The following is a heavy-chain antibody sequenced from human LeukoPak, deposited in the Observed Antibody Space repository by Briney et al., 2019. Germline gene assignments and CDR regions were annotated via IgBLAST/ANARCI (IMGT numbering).Heavy chain of an antibody. J-gene: IGHJ4*02. CDR3: ARGFLDY. Sequence: GGSLRLSCAASGFTFRNYEMNWVRQAPGKGLEWVSYINSRGSTIYYADSVKGRFTISRDNAKNSLYLQMNSLRAGDSAVYYCARGFLDYWGQGTLVTVSS. D-gene: IGHD3-3*01. V-gene: IGHV3-48*03. CDR1: GFTFRNYE. CDR2: INSRGSTI.